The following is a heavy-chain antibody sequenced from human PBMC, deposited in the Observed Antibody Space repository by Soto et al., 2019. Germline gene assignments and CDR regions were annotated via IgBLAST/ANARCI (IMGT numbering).Heavy chain of an antibody. CDR1: GDSLSSYY. J-gene: IGHJ6*02. Sequence: QVQLQESGPRLVKPSETLSLTCTVSGDSLSSYYWSWIRQPPGKGLEWIGYIYYSGSTNYNPSLESRVTIFLDTSKNQVSLKVSSLTAADTAVYFCARGRLEGRGQYSFYYYGLDVWGQGTTVTVSS. CDR3: ARGRLEGRGQYSFYYYGLDV. V-gene: IGHV4-59*01. D-gene: IGHD1-1*01. CDR2: IYYSGST.